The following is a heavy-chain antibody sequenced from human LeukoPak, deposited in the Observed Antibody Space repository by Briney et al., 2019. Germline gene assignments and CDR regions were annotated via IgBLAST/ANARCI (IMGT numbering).Heavy chain of an antibody. CDR2: IRYDGSNK. V-gene: IGHV3-30*02. D-gene: IGHD3-22*01. Sequence: GGSLRLSCAASGFTFSSYGMHWVRQAPGKGLEWVAFIRYDGSNKYYADSVKGRFTISRDNSKNTLYLQMNSLRAEDTAVYYCAKDPNYYDSDGMDVWGQGTTVTVSS. J-gene: IGHJ6*02. CDR3: AKDPNYYDSDGMDV. CDR1: GFTFSSYG.